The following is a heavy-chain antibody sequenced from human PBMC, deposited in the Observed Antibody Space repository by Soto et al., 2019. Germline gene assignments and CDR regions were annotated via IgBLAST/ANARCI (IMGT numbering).Heavy chain of an antibody. J-gene: IGHJ3*02. CDR2: VYYSGST. V-gene: IGHV4-59*01. CDR1: GASISSSY. Sequence: PSETLSLTCTVSGASISSSYWSWIRQSPGKGLEWIGYVYYSGSTNYNSSLKSRDTISVDTSKNQFPLKLSSVTAADTAVYYCERGYYDSRPPSNTFDIWGQRTTVTVSS. D-gene: IGHD3-22*01. CDR3: ERGYYDSRPPSNTFDI.